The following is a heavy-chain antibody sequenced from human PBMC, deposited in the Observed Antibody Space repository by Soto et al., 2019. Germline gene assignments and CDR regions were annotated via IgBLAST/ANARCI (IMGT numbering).Heavy chain of an antibody. CDR1: GGSISNSLYY. J-gene: IGHJ3*02. Sequence: QLQLQESGPGLVKPSETLSLTCTVSGGSISNSLYYWDWIRQPPGKGLEWIGSIYYSGSTYYNPSLEGRVTISAETSKKQFSLKLSSVTAADTAAYYCARHEGGVAPTERALDIWGQGTMVTVSS. D-gene: IGHD1-1*01. CDR2: IYYSGST. CDR3: ARHEGGVAPTERALDI. V-gene: IGHV4-39*01.